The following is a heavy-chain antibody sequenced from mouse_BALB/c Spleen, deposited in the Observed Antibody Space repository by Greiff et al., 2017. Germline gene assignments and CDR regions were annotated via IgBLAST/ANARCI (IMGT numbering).Heavy chain of an antibody. D-gene: IGHD2-1*01. CDR2: ISTYYGDA. J-gene: IGHJ4*01. CDR1: GYTFTDYA. CDR3: ARDYYDAMDY. Sequence: VQLQQSGAELVRPGVSVKISCKGSGYTFTDYAMHWVKQSHAKSLEWIGVISTYYGDASYNQKFKGKATMTVDKSSSTAYMELARLTSEDSAIYYCARDYYDAMDYWGQGTSVTVSS. V-gene: IGHV1S137*01.